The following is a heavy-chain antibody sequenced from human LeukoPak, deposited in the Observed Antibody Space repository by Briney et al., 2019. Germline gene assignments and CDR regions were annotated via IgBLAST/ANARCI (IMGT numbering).Heavy chain of an antibody. CDR1: GFSLGTSAMG. CDR3: ARKIGAFGV. CDR2: IYWNDDK. D-gene: IGHD2/OR15-2a*01. Sequence: SGPTLVKPTQTLTLTCTFSGFSLGTSAMGVGWIRQPPGQALEWLALIYWNDDKRYSPSLKNRLTITKDTSKNQVVLTMTNMDPVDTATYYCARKIGAFGVWSQGTMVTVSS. V-gene: IGHV2-5*01. J-gene: IGHJ3*01.